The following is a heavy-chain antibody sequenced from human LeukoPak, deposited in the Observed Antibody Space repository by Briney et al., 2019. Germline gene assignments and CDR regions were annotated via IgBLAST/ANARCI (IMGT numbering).Heavy chain of an antibody. CDR1: GYTFTGYY. V-gene: IGHV1-2*02. J-gene: IGHJ5*02. CDR3: AREEYGFDP. Sequence: GASVKVSCKASGYTFTGYYMHWVRQAPGQGLEWMGWINPKSGGTNYAQKFQGRVTMNRDTSIHTAYMEPSRLRSDDTAVYYCAREEYGFDPWGQGTLVTVSS. CDR2: INPKSGGT. D-gene: IGHD2-2*01.